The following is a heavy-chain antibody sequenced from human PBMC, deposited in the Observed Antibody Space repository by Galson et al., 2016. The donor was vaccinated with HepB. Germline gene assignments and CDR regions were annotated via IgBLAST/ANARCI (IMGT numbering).Heavy chain of an antibody. D-gene: IGHD1-14*01. CDR3: ATRSKQTAQPI. CDR1: GGSITFGDW. J-gene: IGHJ4*02. CDR2: VALSGST. Sequence: SETLSLTCAVSGGSITFGDWWTWVRQSPGKGLEWIAEVALSGSTHYNTSLTGRLTISLDKSRNQLSLKLTSVTAADTAVYYCATRSKQTAQPIWGPGTLVIVTS. V-gene: IGHV4-4*02.